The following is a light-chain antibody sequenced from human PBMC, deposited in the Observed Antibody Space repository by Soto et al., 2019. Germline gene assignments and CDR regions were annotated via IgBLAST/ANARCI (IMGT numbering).Light chain of an antibody. CDR1: QSVSSTY. CDR3: QQYGSSPRT. J-gene: IGKJ1*01. Sequence: THSAAALSVTPGERATLSCRASQSVSSTYLAWYQQKPGQAPRLLIYDASSRATGIPDRFSGSGSGTDFTLTISRLEPEDFAVYYCQQYGSSPRTFGQGTKVDI. V-gene: IGKV3-20*01. CDR2: DAS.